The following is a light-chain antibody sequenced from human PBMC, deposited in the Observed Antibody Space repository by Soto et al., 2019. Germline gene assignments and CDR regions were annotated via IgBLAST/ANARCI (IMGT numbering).Light chain of an antibody. V-gene: IGLV2-14*01. CDR1: SIDIAPYNY. Sequence: QSFLTQPASVSGSPGQSLTISCTGTSIDIAPYNYVSWYQQHPGKAPKLIIYEVSYRPSGISNRFSGSKSGNTASLTISGLQAEDEADYYCSSYTSSTNYVSGTGTKVTVL. J-gene: IGLJ1*01. CDR2: EVS. CDR3: SSYTSSTNYV.